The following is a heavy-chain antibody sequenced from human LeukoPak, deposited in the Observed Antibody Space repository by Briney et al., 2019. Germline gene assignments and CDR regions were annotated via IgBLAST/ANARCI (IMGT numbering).Heavy chain of an antibody. CDR2: LSGSGGST. CDR3: AKASGYNYGYPFDY. J-gene: IGHJ4*02. Sequence: GGSLRLSCAASEFSFSSYAMNWVRQAPGKGLDWVSALSGSGGSTYYADSVKGRFTISRDNSKNTLYLRMNSLRAEDTAVYYCAKASGYNYGYPFDYWGQGTLVTVSS. CDR1: EFSFSSYA. V-gene: IGHV3-23*01. D-gene: IGHD5-18*01.